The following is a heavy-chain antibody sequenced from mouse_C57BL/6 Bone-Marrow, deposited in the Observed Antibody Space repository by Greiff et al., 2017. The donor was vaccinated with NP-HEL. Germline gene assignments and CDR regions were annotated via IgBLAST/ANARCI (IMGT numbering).Heavy chain of an antibody. CDR1: GYTFTSYW. CDR3: ARESYYVSSYWYCDV. CDR2: IDPSDSYT. Sequence: VQLQQPGAELVMPGASVKLSCKASGYTFTSYWMHWVKQRPGQGLEWIGEIDPSDSYTNYNQKFKGKSTLTVDKSSSTAYMQLSSLTSEDSAVYYGARESYYVSSYWYCDVWGTGTTVTVSS. D-gene: IGHD1-1*01. J-gene: IGHJ1*03. V-gene: IGHV1-69*01.